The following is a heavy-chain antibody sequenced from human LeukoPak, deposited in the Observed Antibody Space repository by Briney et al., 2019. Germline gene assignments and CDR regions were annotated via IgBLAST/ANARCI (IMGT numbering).Heavy chain of an antibody. CDR1: GGTFSSYA. J-gene: IGHJ3*02. D-gene: IGHD4-17*01. CDR2: IIPIFGIA. V-gene: IGHV1-69*04. CDR3: ATAVHDYGDYVGGMGAFDI. Sequence: EASVKVSCKASGGTFSSYAISWVGQARGQGLEWMGRIIPIFGIANYAQKFQGRVTITADKSTSTAYMELSSLRSEDTAVYYCATAVHDYGDYVGGMGAFDIWGQGTMVTVSS.